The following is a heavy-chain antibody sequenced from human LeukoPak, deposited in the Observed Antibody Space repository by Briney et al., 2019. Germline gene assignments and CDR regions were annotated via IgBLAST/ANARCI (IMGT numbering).Heavy chain of an antibody. Sequence: PGGSLRLSCAASGFTFSSYAMSWVRQAPGKGLEWVSAISGSGGSTYYADSVKGRFTISRDNSKNTLYLQMNSLRAEDTAVYYCARLSGSLVDAFDIWGQGTMVTVSS. CDR3: ARLSGSLVDAFDI. CDR2: ISGSGGST. D-gene: IGHD1-26*01. CDR1: GFTFSSYA. V-gene: IGHV3-23*01. J-gene: IGHJ3*02.